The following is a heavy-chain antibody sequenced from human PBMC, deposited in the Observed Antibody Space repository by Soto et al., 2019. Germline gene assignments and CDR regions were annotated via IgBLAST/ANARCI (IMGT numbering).Heavy chain of an antibody. Sequence: SVKVSCKASGGTFSSYAISWVRQAPGQGLEWMGGIIPIFGTANYAQKFQGRVTVTADESTSTAYMELSSLRSEDTAVYYCARNSEAGVWSDYYYYYGMDVWGQGTTVTVSS. CDR1: GGTFSSYA. CDR2: IIPIFGTA. CDR3: ARNSEAGVWSDYYYYYGMDV. V-gene: IGHV1-69*13. J-gene: IGHJ6*02. D-gene: IGHD6-19*01.